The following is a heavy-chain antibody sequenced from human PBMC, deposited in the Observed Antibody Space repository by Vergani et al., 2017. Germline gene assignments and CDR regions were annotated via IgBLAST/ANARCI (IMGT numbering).Heavy chain of an antibody. J-gene: IGHJ4*02. D-gene: IGHD6-13*01. CDR2: IDPNSDGT. CDR3: ARGWSGYSTSWYFDF. Sequence: QVQVVQSGTEVKKPGASVKVSCKASGYTFNGYYIHWVRQAPGQGLEYMGWIDPNSDGTNYAQKFQGRVTMTRDTSISTAYMELSRLRSDDTAVYYCARGWSGYSTSWYFDFWGQGTLVTVSS. V-gene: IGHV1-2*02. CDR1: GYTFNGYY.